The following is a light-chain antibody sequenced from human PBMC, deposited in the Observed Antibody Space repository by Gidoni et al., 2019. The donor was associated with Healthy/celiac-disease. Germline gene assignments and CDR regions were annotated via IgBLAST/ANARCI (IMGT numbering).Light chain of an antibody. J-gene: IGKJ5*01. V-gene: IGKV1-12*01. CDR1: QGISSW. Sequence: DIQMTQYPSSVSASVGDRVTITCRASQGISSWLDWYQQKQGKAPKLLIYAASSLQSGVPSMFSGSGSGTVFTLTISSLQPEDFATYYCQQANSFPLTFGQGTRLEIK. CDR3: QQANSFPLT. CDR2: AAS.